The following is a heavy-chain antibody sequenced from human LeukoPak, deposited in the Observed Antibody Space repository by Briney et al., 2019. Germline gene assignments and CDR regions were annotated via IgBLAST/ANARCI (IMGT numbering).Heavy chain of an antibody. CDR1: GGSFSGYY. V-gene: IGHV4-34*01. Sequence: SETLSLTCAVYGGSFSGYYWSWVRQPPGKGLEWIGEINHSGSTNYNPSLRSRGTISVDTSKNQFSLKLSSVTAADPAVYHCARGRGYCSGGSCQASYFDYWGQGTLVTVSS. CDR3: ARGRGYCSGGSCQASYFDY. CDR2: INHSGST. J-gene: IGHJ4*02. D-gene: IGHD2-15*01.